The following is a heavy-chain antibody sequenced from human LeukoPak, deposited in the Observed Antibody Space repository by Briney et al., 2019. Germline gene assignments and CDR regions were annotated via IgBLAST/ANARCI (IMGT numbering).Heavy chain of an antibody. CDR2: ISDSVGRT. V-gene: IGHV3-23*01. Sequence: PGGSLRLSCAVSGMTLSKYGMSCVRQAPGKGLEWGSGISDSVGRTNYADSVKGRFTISRDNPKNTLYLQMNSLRAEDTAVYFCAKRGVVIRVILVGFHKEAYYFDSWGQGALVTVSS. CDR1: GMTLSKYG. CDR3: AKRGVVIRVILVGFHKEAYYFDS. D-gene: IGHD3-22*01. J-gene: IGHJ4*02.